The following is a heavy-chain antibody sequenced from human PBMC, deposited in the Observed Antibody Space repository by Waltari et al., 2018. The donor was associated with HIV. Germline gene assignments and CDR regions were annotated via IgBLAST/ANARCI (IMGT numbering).Heavy chain of an antibody. J-gene: IGHJ4*02. CDR2: IYYSGST. D-gene: IGHD3-10*01. V-gene: IGHV4-39*01. CDR3: ARHRRGGSLGFDY. CDR1: GGSISSSSYY. Sequence: QLQLQESGPGLVKPSETLSLTCTVSGGSISSSSYYWGWIRQPPGKGLEWIGSIYYSGSTYYNPSLKSRVTISVDTSKNQFSLKLSSVTAADTAVYYCARHRRGGSLGFDYWGQGTLVTVSS.